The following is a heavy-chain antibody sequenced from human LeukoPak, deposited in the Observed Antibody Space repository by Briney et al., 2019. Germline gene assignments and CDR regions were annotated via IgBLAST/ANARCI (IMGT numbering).Heavy chain of an antibody. Sequence: APVKASCTASGYTFTSYGITWVRQSPGQGLEWMGWISAYNGNTNHAQNLQGRVTMTTDTSTKTAYMELRSLRSDDTAVYYCARAAYCGGDCYSGVAYFQHWGQGALLTPSS. D-gene: IGHD2-21*02. V-gene: IGHV1-18*01. J-gene: IGHJ1*01. CDR1: GYTFTSYG. CDR2: ISAYNGNT. CDR3: ARAAYCGGDCYSGVAYFQH.